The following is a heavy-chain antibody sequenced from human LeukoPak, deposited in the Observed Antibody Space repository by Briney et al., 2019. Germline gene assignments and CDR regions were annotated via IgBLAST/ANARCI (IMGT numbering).Heavy chain of an antibody. CDR3: AKTPNPYSSGWYYFDY. CDR2: ISGSGGST. CDR1: GFTFSSYA. Sequence: GGSLRLSCAASGFTFSSYAMSWVRQAPGKGLEWVSAISGSGGSTYYADSVKGRFTISRDNSKNTLYLQMNSLRAEDTAVYYCAKTPNPYSSGWYYFDYWGQGTLVTVSS. V-gene: IGHV3-23*01. J-gene: IGHJ4*02. D-gene: IGHD6-19*01.